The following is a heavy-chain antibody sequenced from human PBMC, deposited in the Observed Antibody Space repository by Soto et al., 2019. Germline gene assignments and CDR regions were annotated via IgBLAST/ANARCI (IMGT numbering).Heavy chain of an antibody. Sequence: QITLKESGPTLVKPTQTLTLTCTFSGFSLSTSGVGVGWIRQPPGKALEWLALIYWDDDKRYSPSLKSRLTSPEDTPTNQVVLTMTNMDPVDTAPYYCAHITGYYDSSGTYYFDYRGQGTLVTVSS. CDR2: IYWDDDK. D-gene: IGHD3-22*01. V-gene: IGHV2-5*02. CDR1: GFSLSTSGVG. J-gene: IGHJ4*02. CDR3: AHITGYYDSSGTYYFDY.